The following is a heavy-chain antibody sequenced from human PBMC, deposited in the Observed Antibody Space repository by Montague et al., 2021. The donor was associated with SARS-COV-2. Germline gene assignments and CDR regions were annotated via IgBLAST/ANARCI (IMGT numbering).Heavy chain of an antibody. V-gene: IGHV3-9*01. CDR1: GLSFDDYA. Sequence: SLRLSCAASGLSFDDYAMHWVRQAPGKGLEWVSGIRWNSGSLGYADSVKGRFTISRDNAKNSLYLQMNSLRAEDTALYYCAKDGVIAEYFQHWGQGTLVTFS. J-gene: IGHJ1*01. CDR2: IRWNSGSL. CDR3: AKDGVIAEYFQH.